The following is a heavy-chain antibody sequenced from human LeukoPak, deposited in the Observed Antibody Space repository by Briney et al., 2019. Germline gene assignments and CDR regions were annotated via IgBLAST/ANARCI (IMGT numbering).Heavy chain of an antibody. Sequence: ASVKVSCKASGFRFTSYDINWVRRASGQGFEWMGWMNPNNGNTGYAQKFQGRVTMTRDTSISTAYMELRDLTSEDTAVYYCVRDGEGVAISVNYWFDPWGQGTLVTVSS. D-gene: IGHD3-10*01. V-gene: IGHV1-8*01. CDR2: MNPNNGNT. J-gene: IGHJ5*02. CDR3: VRDGEGVAISVNYWFDP. CDR1: GFRFTSYD.